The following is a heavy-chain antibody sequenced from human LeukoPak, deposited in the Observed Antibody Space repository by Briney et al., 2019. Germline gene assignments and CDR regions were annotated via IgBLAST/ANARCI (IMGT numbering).Heavy chain of an antibody. V-gene: IGHV4-59*08. CDR2: IYYSGST. D-gene: IGHD4-17*01. J-gene: IGHJ5*02. CDR3: ARKNTGNWFDP. CDR1: GCSISNY. Sequence: SETLSLTCTVSGCSISNYWSCILQPPGKGLEWIGYIYYSGSTNYNPSLKSRVSISVDTSKNQFSLNLRSVTAADTAVYYCARKNTGNWFDPWGQGTLVTVSS.